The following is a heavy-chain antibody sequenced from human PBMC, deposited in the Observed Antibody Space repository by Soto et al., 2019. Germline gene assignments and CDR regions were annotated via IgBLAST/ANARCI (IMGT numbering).Heavy chain of an antibody. CDR3: AQKGRGYFDY. D-gene: IGHD3-10*01. V-gene: IGHV2-5*02. CDR2: IYWDDSK. Sequence: PHGLDLEWLAIIYWDDSKNYSPSLKSRLTITKDTSKNQVVLTVTDMDPVDTATYYCAQKGRGYFDYWGQGTLVTVSS. J-gene: IGHJ4*02.